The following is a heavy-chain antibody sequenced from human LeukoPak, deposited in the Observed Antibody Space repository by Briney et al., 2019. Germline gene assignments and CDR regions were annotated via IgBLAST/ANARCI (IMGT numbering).Heavy chain of an antibody. J-gene: IGHJ3*02. Sequence: ASVKVSCKVSGYTFIDYYMRWVQQAPGKGLEWMGLVDPEDGETIYAGKFQGRVTITADTSTDTAYMELSSLRSEDTAVYYCATGYSIVGATDAFDIWGQGTMVTVSS. CDR3: ATGYSIVGATDAFDI. CDR2: VDPEDGET. D-gene: IGHD1-26*01. V-gene: IGHV1-69-2*01. CDR1: GYTFIDYY.